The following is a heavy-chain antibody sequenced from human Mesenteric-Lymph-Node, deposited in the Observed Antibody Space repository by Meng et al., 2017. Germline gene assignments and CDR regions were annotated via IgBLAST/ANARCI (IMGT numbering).Heavy chain of an antibody. CDR2: ISAYNGNT. V-gene: IGHV1-18*01. Sequence: ASVKVSCKASGYTFTSYCISWVRQAPGQGLEWMGWISAYNGNTNYAQKLQGRVTMTTDTSTSTAYMELRSLRSDDAAVYYCAREQLELLFDYYGMDVWGQGTTVTVSS. CDR1: GYTFTSYC. J-gene: IGHJ6*02. CDR3: AREQLELLFDYYGMDV. D-gene: IGHD1-7*01.